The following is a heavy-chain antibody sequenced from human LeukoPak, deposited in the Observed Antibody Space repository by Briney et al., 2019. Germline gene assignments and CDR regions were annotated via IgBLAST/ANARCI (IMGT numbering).Heavy chain of an antibody. V-gene: IGHV4-34*01. CDR1: GGSFSGYY. CDR2: INHSGST. J-gene: IGHJ4*02. CDR3: ASDRGDYVFDY. D-gene: IGHD4-17*01. Sequence: SETLSLTCAVYGGSFSGYYWSWIRQPPGKGLEWIGEINHSGSTNYNPSLKSRVTISVDTSKNQFSLKLSSVTAADTAVYYCASDRGDYVFDYWGQGTLVTVSS.